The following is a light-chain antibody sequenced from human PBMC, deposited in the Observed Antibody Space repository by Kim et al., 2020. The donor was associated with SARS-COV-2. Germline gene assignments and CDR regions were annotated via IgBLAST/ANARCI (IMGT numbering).Light chain of an antibody. CDR2: QDS. Sequence: SYELTQPPSVSVSPGQTASITCSGDKLGDKYACWYQQKPGQSPVLVIYQDSKRPSGIPEQFSGSNSGNTATLTISGTQAMDEADYYCQAWDSSPNWVFGGGTQLTVL. J-gene: IGLJ3*02. V-gene: IGLV3-1*01. CDR1: KLGDKY. CDR3: QAWDSSPNWV.